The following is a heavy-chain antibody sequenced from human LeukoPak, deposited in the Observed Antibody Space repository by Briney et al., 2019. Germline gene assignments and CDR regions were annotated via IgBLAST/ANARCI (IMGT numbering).Heavy chain of an antibody. CDR3: ARALSSGWYKGVDY. CDR2: IIPILGIA. V-gene: IGHV1-69*04. Sequence: ASVKVSCKASGGTFSSYAISWVRQAPGQGLEWMGRIIPILGIANYAQKFQGRVTITADKSTSTAYMELSRLRSDDTAVYYCARALSSGWYKGVDYWGQGTLVTVSS. J-gene: IGHJ4*02. CDR1: GGTFSSYA. D-gene: IGHD6-19*01.